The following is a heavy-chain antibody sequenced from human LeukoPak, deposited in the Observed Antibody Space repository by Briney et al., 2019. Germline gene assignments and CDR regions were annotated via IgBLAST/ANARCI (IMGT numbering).Heavy chain of an antibody. CDR2: IVPIYHTT. V-gene: IGHV1-69*05. Sequence: ASVKVSCKASGGTFSRYTISWVRQAPGQGLEWMGGIVPIYHTTNYAQKFQGRVTMTTDTSTSTAYMELRSLRSDDTAVYYCARDGSGSPAFDYWGQGTLVTVSS. CDR1: GGTFSRYT. CDR3: ARDGSGSPAFDY. D-gene: IGHD3-10*01. J-gene: IGHJ4*02.